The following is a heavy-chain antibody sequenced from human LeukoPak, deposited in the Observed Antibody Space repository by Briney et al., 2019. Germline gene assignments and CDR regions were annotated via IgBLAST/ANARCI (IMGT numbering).Heavy chain of an antibody. J-gene: IGHJ5*02. V-gene: IGHV1-46*01. CDR2: INPSGGST. D-gene: IGHD6-19*01. CDR3: ARDRSSGWYWFDP. Sequence: GASVKVSCKASGYTFTSYYMHWVRQAPGQGLEWMGIINPSGGSTSYAQKFQGRVTMTRDMSTSTVYMELSSLRSDDTAVYYRARDRSSGWYWFDPWGQGTLVTVSS. CDR1: GYTFTSYY.